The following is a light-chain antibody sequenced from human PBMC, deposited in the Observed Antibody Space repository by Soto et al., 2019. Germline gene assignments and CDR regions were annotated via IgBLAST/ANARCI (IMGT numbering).Light chain of an antibody. V-gene: IGKV1-5*01. J-gene: IGKJ1*01. CDR3: QQYNSYSRT. Sequence: IQMTQSPSTLSASVGDRVTITCRASQSISSWLAWYQQKPGKAPKLLIYDASSLESGVPSRFSGSGSGTEFTLTISSLQPDDFATYYCQQYNSYSRTFGQGAKADI. CDR1: QSISSW. CDR2: DAS.